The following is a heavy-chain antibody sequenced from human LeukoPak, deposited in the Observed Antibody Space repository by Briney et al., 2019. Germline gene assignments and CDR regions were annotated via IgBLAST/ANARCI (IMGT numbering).Heavy chain of an antibody. J-gene: IGHJ6*02. D-gene: IGHD2-2*01. CDR3: ARDHPLYCSSTSCYSPLRSHYYYYGMDV. Sequence: ASVKVSCKASGYTFTSYGISWVRQPPGQGLEWMGWISAYNGNTNYAQKLQGRVTMTTDTSTSTAYMELRSLRSDDTAVYYCARDHPLYCSSTSCYSPLRSHYYYYGMDVWGQGTTVTVSS. CDR2: ISAYNGNT. CDR1: GYTFTSYG. V-gene: IGHV1-18*01.